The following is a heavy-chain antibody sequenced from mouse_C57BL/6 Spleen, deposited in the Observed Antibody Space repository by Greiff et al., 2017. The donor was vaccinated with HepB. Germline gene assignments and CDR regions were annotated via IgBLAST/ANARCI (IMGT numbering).Heavy chain of an antibody. Sequence: EVQLVESGGGLVKPGGSLKLSCAASGFTFSSYAMSWVRQTPEKRLEWVATISDGGSYTYYPDNVKGRFTISRDNAKNNLYLQMSHLKSEDTAMYYCARVGTGTPYFDYWGQGTTLTVSS. D-gene: IGHD4-1*01. CDR3: ARVGTGTPYFDY. CDR2: ISDGGSYT. CDR1: GFTFSSYA. J-gene: IGHJ2*01. V-gene: IGHV5-4*01.